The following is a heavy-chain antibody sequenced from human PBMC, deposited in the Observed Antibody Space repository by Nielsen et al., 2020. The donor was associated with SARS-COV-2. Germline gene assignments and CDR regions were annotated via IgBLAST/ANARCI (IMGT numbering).Heavy chain of an antibody. CDR1: GFSVSSHD. CDR3: ARDQPLHADYYYYGMDV. V-gene: IGHV3-53*01. J-gene: IGHJ6*02. Sequence: GESLKISCAASGFSVSSHDMNWVRQAPGKGLQWVSLIYSDGSTKYADSVKGRFTISRDNSRNTVYLQMNSLRAEDTAVYYCARDQPLHADYYYYGMDVWGQGTTVTVSS. CDR2: IYSDGST.